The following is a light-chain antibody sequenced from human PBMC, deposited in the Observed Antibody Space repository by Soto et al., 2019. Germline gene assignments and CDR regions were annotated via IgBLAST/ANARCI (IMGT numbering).Light chain of an antibody. Sequence: EIVLTQSPGTLSLSPGERATLSCRASQSVSSSYLAWYQQKPGQAPRLLIYGASSRGTCIPDRFSGSGSGTDFTFTISRLEPEDFAVYYCQQYGSSPWTFGQGTKVDIK. J-gene: IGKJ1*01. CDR3: QQYGSSPWT. V-gene: IGKV3-20*01. CDR2: GAS. CDR1: QSVSSSY.